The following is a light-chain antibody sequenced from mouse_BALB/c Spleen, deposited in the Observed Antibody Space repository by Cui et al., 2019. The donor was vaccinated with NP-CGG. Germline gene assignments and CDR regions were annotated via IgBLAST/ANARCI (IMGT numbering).Light chain of an antibody. Sequence: QAVVNQESALTTSPGDKVTLTCRASTGAVTTSNYANWVQEKPDHLFTGLIGGTNNRAPGVPARFSGSLIGDKAALTITGAQTEDEAIYFCALWYSNHWVFGGGTKLTVL. J-gene: IGLJ1*01. CDR1: TGAVTTSNY. CDR2: GTN. CDR3: ALWYSNHWV. V-gene: IGLV1*01.